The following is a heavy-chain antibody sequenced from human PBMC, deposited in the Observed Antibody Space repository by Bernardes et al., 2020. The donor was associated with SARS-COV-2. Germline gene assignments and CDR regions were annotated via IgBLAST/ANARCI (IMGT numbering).Heavy chain of an antibody. CDR2: IFYSGST. CDR3: ARGRPNGYGYYFGMDV. J-gene: IGHJ6*02. CDR1: GGSISTHY. Sequence: SETLSLTCTVSGGSISTHYWSWIRQPPGKGLEWIGYIFYSGSTNYNPSRKSRVSISVATSKNQFSLKLTSVSAADTAVYYCARGRPNGYGYYFGMDVWGQGTTVTVSS. D-gene: IGHD5-18*01. V-gene: IGHV4-59*11.